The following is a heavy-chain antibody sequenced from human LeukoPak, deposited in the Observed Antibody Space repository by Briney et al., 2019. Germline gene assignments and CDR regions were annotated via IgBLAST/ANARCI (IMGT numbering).Heavy chain of an antibody. Sequence: GGSLLLSCVASGLTFTSSAMSWVRQAPGRGLEWVSAITGSGGRTYYADSVKGRFTISRENAKNTLYLQMNSLRVEDTAVYYCADIVPGARDWGQGTLVTVSS. J-gene: IGHJ4*02. V-gene: IGHV3-23*01. D-gene: IGHD2-8*02. CDR3: ADIVPGARD. CDR2: ITGSGGRT. CDR1: GLTFTSSA.